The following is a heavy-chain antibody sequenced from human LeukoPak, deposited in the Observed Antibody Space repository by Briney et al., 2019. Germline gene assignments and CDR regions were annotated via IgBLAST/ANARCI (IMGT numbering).Heavy chain of an antibody. D-gene: IGHD2-2*01. J-gene: IGHJ4*02. CDR1: GYTFTGYY. CDR3: AKVSSTILYYFDY. Sequence: ASVKVSCKSSGYTFTGYYMHWVRQAPGQGLAWMGWINPNSGGTNYAQKFQGRVTMTRDTSISTAYMELSRLRSDDTAVYYCAKVSSTILYYFDYWGQGTLVTVSS. V-gene: IGHV1-2*02. CDR2: INPNSGGT.